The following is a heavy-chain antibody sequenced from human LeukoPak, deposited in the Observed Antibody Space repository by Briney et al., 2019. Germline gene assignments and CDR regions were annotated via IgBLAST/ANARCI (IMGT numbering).Heavy chain of an antibody. V-gene: IGHV4-4*07. Sequence: PSETLSLTCTVSGVSVSTYYWSWIRQPAGKGLEFIGRFFTSGTSGTTNYNPSLKSRVTMSLDTSKNQFSLKLISVTAADTAVYYCARESSSLTFDYWGQGTLVTVSS. CDR1: GVSVSTYY. J-gene: IGHJ4*02. CDR3: ARESSSLTFDY. CDR2: FFTSGTSGTT. D-gene: IGHD6-6*01.